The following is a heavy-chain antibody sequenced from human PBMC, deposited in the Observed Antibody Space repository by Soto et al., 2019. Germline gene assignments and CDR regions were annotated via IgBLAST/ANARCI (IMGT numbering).Heavy chain of an antibody. J-gene: IGHJ4*02. CDR1: GFTFNKYA. CDR2: ISGSGAST. D-gene: IGHD3-16*01. V-gene: IGHV3-23*01. CDR3: AKTPGVITVITSFDR. Sequence: GESLKISCVASGFTFNKYALAWVRQAPGRGLEWVSAISGSGASTYDADSVKGRFTISRDNSNNTLYLQMNSLRAEDTAVYYCAKTPGVITVITSFDRWGQGTPVTVSS.